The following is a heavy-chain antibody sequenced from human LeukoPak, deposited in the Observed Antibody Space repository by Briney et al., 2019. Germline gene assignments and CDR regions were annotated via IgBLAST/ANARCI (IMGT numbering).Heavy chain of an antibody. D-gene: IGHD1-1*01. J-gene: IGHJ4*02. CDR1: GVTFSSYS. CDR2: ISSSSSYI. V-gene: IGHV3-21*01. Sequence: GGSLRLSCAASGVTFSSYSMNWVRQAPGKGLEWVSSISSSSSYIYYADSVKGRVTISRDNAKNSLYLQMSSLRAEDTAVYYCARESQLIYWGQGTLVTVSS. CDR3: ARESQLIY.